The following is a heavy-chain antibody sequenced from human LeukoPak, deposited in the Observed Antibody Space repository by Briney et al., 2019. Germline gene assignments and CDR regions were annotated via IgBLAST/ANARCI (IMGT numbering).Heavy chain of an antibody. J-gene: IGHJ3*02. CDR2: ISYDGSKI. CDR3: ARARLTDYVWGRRTFDI. V-gene: IGHV3-30*03. CDR1: GFAFSSYG. D-gene: IGHD3-16*01. Sequence: GGSLRLSCAASGFAFSSYGMHWDRQAPGKGLEWVSIISYDGSKIYYGDSVKGRFTISRDNAKKSLYLQMNSLRAEDTAVYYCARARLTDYVWGRRTFDIWGQGTMVTISS.